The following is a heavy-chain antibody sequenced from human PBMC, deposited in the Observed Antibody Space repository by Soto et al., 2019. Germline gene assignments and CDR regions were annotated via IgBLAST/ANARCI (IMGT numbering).Heavy chain of an antibody. CDR3: ARDLDSSSWYYSYYYMDV. V-gene: IGHV1-3*01. J-gene: IGHJ6*03. D-gene: IGHD6-13*01. CDR1: GYTFTSYA. Sequence: ASVKVSCKASGYTFTSYAMHWVRQAPGQRLEWMGWINAGNGNTKYSQKFQGRVTITRDTSASTAYMELSSLRSEDTAVYYCARDLDSSSWYYSYYYMDVWGKGTTVTVSS. CDR2: INAGNGNT.